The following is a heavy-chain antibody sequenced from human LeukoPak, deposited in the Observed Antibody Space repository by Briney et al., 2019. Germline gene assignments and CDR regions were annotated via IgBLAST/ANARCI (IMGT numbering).Heavy chain of an antibody. V-gene: IGHV4-39*01. D-gene: IGHD6-13*01. CDR2: IYYSGTT. CDR3: ARHEPSSSWLTFDY. CDR1: GGSISSSSYY. J-gene: IGHJ4*02. Sequence: PSETLSLTCTVSGGSISSSSYYWGWIRQPPGKGLEWSGSIYYSGTTYYNPSLKSRVTLSVDTSKNQFSLKLSSVTAADTAVYYCARHEPSSSWLTFDYWGQGTLVTVSS.